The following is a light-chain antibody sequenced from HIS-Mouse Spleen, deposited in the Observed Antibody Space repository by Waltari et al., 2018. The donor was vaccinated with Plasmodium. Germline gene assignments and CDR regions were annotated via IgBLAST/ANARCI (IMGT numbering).Light chain of an antibody. CDR2: DVS. V-gene: IGLV2-14*03. CDR1: SSDVGGYNY. J-gene: IGLJ1*01. CDR3: SSYTSSSTLNYV. Sequence: QSALTQPASVSGSPGQSITISCTGTSSDVGGYNYVSWYQQHPGKAPKLMFYDVSNRPSGVSNRFSGSKSGNTASLTISGLQAEDEADYYCSSYTSSSTLNYVFGTGTKVTVL.